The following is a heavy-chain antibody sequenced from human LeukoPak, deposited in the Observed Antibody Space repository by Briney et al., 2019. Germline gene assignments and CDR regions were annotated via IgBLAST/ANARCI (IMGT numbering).Heavy chain of an antibody. J-gene: IGHJ4*02. D-gene: IGHD2-15*01. V-gene: IGHV1-2*04. CDR1: GYTFTGYY. Sequence: GASVKVSCKASGYTFTGYYMHWVRQAPGQGLEWMGWINPNSGGTNYVQKFQGWVTMTRDTSISTAYMELSRLRSDDTAVYYCARDPCGGGSCYPDYWGQGTLVTVSS. CDR3: ARDPCGGGSCYPDY. CDR2: INPNSGGT.